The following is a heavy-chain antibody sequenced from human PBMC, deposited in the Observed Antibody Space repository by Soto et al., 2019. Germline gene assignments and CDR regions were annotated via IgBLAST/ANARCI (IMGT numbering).Heavy chain of an antibody. J-gene: IGHJ6*03. Sequence: EVQLVESGGGLVKPGGSLRLSCAASGFTFSSYSMNWVRQAPGKGLEWVSSISSSSSYIYYADSVKGRFTISRDNAKNSLYLQMNSLRAEDTAVYYCARGGSGYDYLYYSYMDVWGKGTTVTVSS. CDR3: ARGGSGYDYLYYSYMDV. CDR2: ISSSSSYI. V-gene: IGHV3-21*01. CDR1: GFTFSSYS. D-gene: IGHD5-12*01.